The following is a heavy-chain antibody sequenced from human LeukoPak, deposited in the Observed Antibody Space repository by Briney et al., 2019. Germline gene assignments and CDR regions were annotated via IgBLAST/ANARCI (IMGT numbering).Heavy chain of an antibody. Sequence: GGSLRLSCAASGFTFSSYSMNWVRQAPGKGLEWVSSISSSSSYIYYADSVKGRFTISRDNAKNSLYLQMNSLRAEDTAVYYCVRDGVATTPFDYWGQGILVTVAS. J-gene: IGHJ4*02. CDR2: ISSSSSYI. CDR3: VRDGVATTPFDY. V-gene: IGHV3-21*01. CDR1: GFTFSSYS. D-gene: IGHD5-24*01.